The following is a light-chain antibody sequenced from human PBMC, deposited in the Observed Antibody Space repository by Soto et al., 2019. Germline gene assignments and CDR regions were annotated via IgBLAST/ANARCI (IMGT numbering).Light chain of an antibody. V-gene: IGKV3-11*01. Sequence: EIVLTQSPATLSLSPRERATLSCRASQSVSSYLAWYQQKPGQAPRLLIYDASNRATGIPARFSGGGSGTDFTLTISGLEPEDFAVYYCQQRSNWPITFGQGTRLEIK. CDR2: DAS. CDR3: QQRSNWPIT. J-gene: IGKJ5*01. CDR1: QSVSSY.